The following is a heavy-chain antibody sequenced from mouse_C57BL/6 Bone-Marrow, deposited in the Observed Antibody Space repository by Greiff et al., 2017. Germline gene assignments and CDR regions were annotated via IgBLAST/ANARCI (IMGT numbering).Heavy chain of an antibody. CDR3: ARGPFGY. CDR2: ISYDGSN. V-gene: IGHV3-6*01. J-gene: IGHJ4*01. CDR1: GYSITSGYY. Sequence: DVKLVESGPGLVKPSQSLSLTCSVTGYSITSGYYWNWIRQFPGNKLEWMGYISYDGSNNYNPSLKNRISITRDTSKNQFFLKLNSVTAEDTATYYCARGPFGYWGQGTSVTVSS.